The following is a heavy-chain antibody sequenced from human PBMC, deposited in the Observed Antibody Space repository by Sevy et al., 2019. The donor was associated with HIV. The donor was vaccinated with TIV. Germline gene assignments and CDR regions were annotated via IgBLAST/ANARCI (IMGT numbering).Heavy chain of an antibody. D-gene: IGHD6-13*01. Sequence: GGSLRLSCGVSGFTFRTYWMSWVRQSPGKGLDWVADINQDGSQKYDVDSVKGRFTISRDNAKNSLSLQMNSLRAEDTAVYYCTRMDDSRNWYGDDVFDIWGQGTMVTVSS. V-gene: IGHV3-7*03. CDR3: TRMDDSRNWYGDDVFDI. CDR1: GFTFRTYW. J-gene: IGHJ3*02. CDR2: INQDGSQK.